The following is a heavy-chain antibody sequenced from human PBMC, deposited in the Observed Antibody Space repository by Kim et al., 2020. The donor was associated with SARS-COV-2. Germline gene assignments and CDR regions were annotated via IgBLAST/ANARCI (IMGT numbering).Heavy chain of an antibody. D-gene: IGHD3-22*01. J-gene: IGHJ4*02. CDR3: VKDLITMIVVVTPDFDY. CDR2: ISSNGGST. Sequence: GGSLRLSCSASGFTFSSYAMHWVRQAPGKEQEYVSAISSNGGSTYYADSVKGRFTISRDNSKNTLYLQMSSLRAEDTAVYYCVKDLITMIVVVTPDFDYWGQGTLVTVSS. V-gene: IGHV3-64D*09. CDR1: GFTFSSYA.